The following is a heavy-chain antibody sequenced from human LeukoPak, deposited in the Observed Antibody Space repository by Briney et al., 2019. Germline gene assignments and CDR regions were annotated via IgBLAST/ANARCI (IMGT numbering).Heavy chain of an antibody. CDR1: GDTFFRSL. Sequence: ASVKVSCKDPGDTFFRSLLSSVPQAPGQGLEWMGWISIYNANTNYAQKFQGRVTMTTDTSTSTAYMELRSLRSDDTAFYYCPRSYLSVRDVHRVCVHWGQGTLVTVSS. D-gene: IGHD5-24*01. CDR3: PRSYLSVRDVHRVCVH. CDR2: ISIYNANT. V-gene: IGHV1-18*01. J-gene: IGHJ4*02.